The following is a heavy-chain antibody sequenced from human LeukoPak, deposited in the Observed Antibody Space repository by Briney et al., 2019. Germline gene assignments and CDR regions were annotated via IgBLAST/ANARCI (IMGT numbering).Heavy chain of an antibody. V-gene: IGHV1-69*13. CDR3: ATPATLVVVVAATDYYYYGMDV. D-gene: IGHD2-15*01. CDR1: GGTFSGYA. J-gene: IGHJ6*02. Sequence: ASVKVSCKASGGTFSGYAISWVRQAPGQGLEWMGGIIPIFGTANYAQKFQGRVTITADESTSTAYMELSSLRSEDTAVYYCATPATLVVVVAATDYYYYGMDVWGQGTTVTVSS. CDR2: IIPIFGTA.